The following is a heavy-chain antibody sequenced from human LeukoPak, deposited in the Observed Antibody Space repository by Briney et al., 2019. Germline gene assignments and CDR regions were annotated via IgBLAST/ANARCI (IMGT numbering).Heavy chain of an antibody. Sequence: SETLSLTCTVSGGSISSYYWSWIRQPPGKGLEWIGYIYYSGSTNYNPSLKSRVTISVDTSKNQFSLKLSSVTAADTAVYYYARGGGYGVHFDYWGQGTLVTVSS. CDR1: GGSISSYY. V-gene: IGHV4-59*01. J-gene: IGHJ4*02. CDR2: IYYSGST. D-gene: IGHD5-12*01. CDR3: ARGGGYGVHFDY.